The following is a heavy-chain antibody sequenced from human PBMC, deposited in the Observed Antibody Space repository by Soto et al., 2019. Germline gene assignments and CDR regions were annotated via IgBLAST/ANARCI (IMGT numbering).Heavy chain of an antibody. J-gene: IGHJ6*03. CDR3: TKAPSDRLYMDG. CDR1: GFTVSSNY. V-gene: IGHV3-53*01. Sequence: GGSLSLSCAASGFTVSSNYMRWVGLAPGKGPEWVSVIYSCGSTYYADSVKGRFTISRDNSTNALYLQMTSLRAEDTALYYSTKAPSDRLYMDGWGHGT. CDR2: IYSCGST.